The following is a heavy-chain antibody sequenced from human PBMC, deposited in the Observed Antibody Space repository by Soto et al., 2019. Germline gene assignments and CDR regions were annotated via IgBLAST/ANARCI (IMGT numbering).Heavy chain of an antibody. J-gene: IGHJ4*02. CDR3: ATMGTPATGLYFFDY. D-gene: IGHD2-15*01. V-gene: IGHV4-30-4*01. Sequence: QVQLQESGPGLVKPSQTLSLTCTVSGGSISSGNYYWSWIRQPPGKVLEWFGFISYSGSTYYSTSLKSRVTISVDTSKSQFSLNLSIVTAADTAVYYCATMGTPATGLYFFDYWGQGSLVTVSS. CDR2: ISYSGST. CDR1: GGSISSGNYY.